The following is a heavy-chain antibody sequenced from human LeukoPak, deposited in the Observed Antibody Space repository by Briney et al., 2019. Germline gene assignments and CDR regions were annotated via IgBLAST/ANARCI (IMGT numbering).Heavy chain of an antibody. CDR3: AREIVAGAFDS. Sequence: PGGSLRLSRAVSGFNVNDYYISWIREAPGKGLEWVSDIGSSDSIIAYGDSVRGRFTISRDFASNSLYLQMNSRRVEDTAVYYCAREIVAGAFDSWGQGTLVTVSS. J-gene: IGHJ4*02. CDR2: IGSSDSII. CDR1: GFNVNDYY. V-gene: IGHV3-11*01. D-gene: IGHD6-19*01.